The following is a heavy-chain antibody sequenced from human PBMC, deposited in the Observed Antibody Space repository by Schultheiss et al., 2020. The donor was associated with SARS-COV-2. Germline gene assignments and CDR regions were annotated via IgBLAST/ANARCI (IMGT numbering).Heavy chain of an antibody. CDR3: ARGAATLFDP. Sequence: SETLSLTCAVYGGSFSGYYWSWIRQPPGKGLEWIGEINHSGSPNYNPSLKSRVTISVDTSKNQFSLKLSSVTAADTAVYYCARGAATLFDPWGQGTLVTVSS. V-gene: IGHV4-34*01. D-gene: IGHD2-15*01. J-gene: IGHJ5*02. CDR2: INHSGSP. CDR1: GGSFSGYY.